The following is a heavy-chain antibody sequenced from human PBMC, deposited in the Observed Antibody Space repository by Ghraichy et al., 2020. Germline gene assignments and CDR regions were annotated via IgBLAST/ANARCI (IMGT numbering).Heavy chain of an antibody. Sequence: GGSLRLSCAASGFTFSNAWMNWVRQAPGKGLEWVGRIKRNTAGGTTGYAAPVKGRFIISRDDSKNTLYLQMNSLKTEDTAVYYCTTEGYDSSGYIWGQGTMVTVSS. D-gene: IGHD3-22*01. J-gene: IGHJ3*02. CDR1: GFTFSNAW. V-gene: IGHV3-15*07. CDR3: TTEGYDSSGYI. CDR2: IKRNTAGGTT.